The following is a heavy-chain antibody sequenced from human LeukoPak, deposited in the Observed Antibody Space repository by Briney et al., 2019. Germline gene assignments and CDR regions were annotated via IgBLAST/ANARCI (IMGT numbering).Heavy chain of an antibody. CDR1: GGSINSGTYL. CDR2: ISSSGNT. V-gene: IGHV4-39*07. D-gene: IGHD1-26*01. CDR3: ARWVGNRNWFDP. J-gene: IGHJ5*02. Sequence: PSETLSPTCTVSGGSINSGTYLWGCIRQSPGKGLEWIGSISSSGNTYYNPSLKSRVTVSVDTSKNQFSLKVTSVTAADTAVYYCARWVGNRNWFDPWGQGTLVTVSS.